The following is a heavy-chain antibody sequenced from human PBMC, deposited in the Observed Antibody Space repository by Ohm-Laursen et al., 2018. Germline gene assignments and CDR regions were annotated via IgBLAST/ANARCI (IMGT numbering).Heavy chain of an antibody. D-gene: IGHD4-23*01. CDR3: ARPRYGGNSGDAFDI. CDR2: IYYSGST. J-gene: IGHJ3*02. Sequence: SETLSLTCTVSGGSISSSSYYWGWIRQPPGKGLEWIGSIYYSGSTYYNPSLKSRVTISVDTSKNQFSLKLSSVTAADTAVYYCARPRYGGNSGDAFDIWGQGTMVTVSS. CDR1: GGSISSSSYY. V-gene: IGHV4-39*01.